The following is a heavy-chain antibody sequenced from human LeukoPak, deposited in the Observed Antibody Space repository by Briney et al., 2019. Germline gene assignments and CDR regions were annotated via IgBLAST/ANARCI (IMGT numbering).Heavy chain of an antibody. Sequence: GESLKTPCKTSGYNFVTYWIGRVRQMPGKGLEWMGIIYPGDSDTRYSPSFQGQVTMSADKSISTAYLQWSSLKASDTAMYYCARGDGYNYDYWGQGTLVTVSS. CDR3: ARGDGYNYDY. CDR2: IYPGDSDT. J-gene: IGHJ4*02. CDR1: GYNFVTYW. V-gene: IGHV5-51*01. D-gene: IGHD5-24*01.